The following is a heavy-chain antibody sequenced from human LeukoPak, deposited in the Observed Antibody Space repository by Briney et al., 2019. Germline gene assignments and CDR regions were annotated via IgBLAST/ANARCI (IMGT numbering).Heavy chain of an antibody. Sequence: GASVKVSCKASGYTFTTYGISWVRQAPGQGLEWMGWISAYNGNTNYAQKVQGRVTMTTDTSTSTAYMELRSLRSDDTAVYYCARGGIQYSSTTYGMDVWGQGTTVTVSS. CDR1: GYTFTTYG. D-gene: IGHD6-13*01. J-gene: IGHJ6*02. V-gene: IGHV1-18*01. CDR3: ARGGIQYSSTTYGMDV. CDR2: ISAYNGNT.